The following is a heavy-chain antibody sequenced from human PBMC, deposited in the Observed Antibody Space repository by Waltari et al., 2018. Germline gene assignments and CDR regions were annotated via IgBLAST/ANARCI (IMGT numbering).Heavy chain of an antibody. Sequence: QVQLQESGPGLVKPSETLSLTCTVSGGSISSYYWSWIRQPPGKGLEWIGYIYYSGSTNYNPSLKSRVTISVDTSKNQFSLKLSSVTAADTAVYYCARGRFRGNWFDPWGQGTLVTVSS. J-gene: IGHJ5*02. CDR1: GGSISSYY. CDR2: IYYSGST. V-gene: IGHV4-59*01. D-gene: IGHD3-16*01. CDR3: ARGRFRGNWFDP.